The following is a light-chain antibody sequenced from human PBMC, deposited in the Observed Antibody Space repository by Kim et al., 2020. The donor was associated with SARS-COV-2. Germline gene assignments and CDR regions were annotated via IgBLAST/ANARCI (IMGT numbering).Light chain of an antibody. CDR1: QSISTY. Sequence: EIVLTQSPATLSFSPGERATLSCRASQSISTYLAWYQQKPGQAPRLLIYDASNRATGIPAGIPARFSGSGSGTDFTLTISSLEPEDFAVYYCQQRSNWPITFGQGTRLEIK. CDR3: QQRSNWPIT. J-gene: IGKJ5*01. CDR2: DAS. V-gene: IGKV3-11*01.